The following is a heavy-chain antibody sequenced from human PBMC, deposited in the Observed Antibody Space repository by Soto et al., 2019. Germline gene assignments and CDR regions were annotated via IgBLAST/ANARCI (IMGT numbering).Heavy chain of an antibody. Sequence: GALGLPWGASGFTFRRFGMHWVRQTPGKGLEWVAVISYDGGNKYYADSVKGRFTISRDNPKNTLYLQMNSLRVEDTAVYYCAKIPRGYSYGSFFDSWGQGTLVTVSS. V-gene: IGHV3-30*18. J-gene: IGHJ4*02. CDR3: AKIPRGYSYGSFFDS. CDR2: ISYDGGNK. D-gene: IGHD5-18*01. CDR1: GFTFRRFG.